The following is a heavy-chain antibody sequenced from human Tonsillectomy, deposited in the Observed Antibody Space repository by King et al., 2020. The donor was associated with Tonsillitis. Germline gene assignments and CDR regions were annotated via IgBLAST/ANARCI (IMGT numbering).Heavy chain of an antibody. CDR1: GYTFGDYG. V-gene: IGHV1-18*04. CDR3: ARGIPTEEARYFDYLLDI. Sequence: HVQLVESGGEVKKSGASVQVSCKASGYTFGDYGVTWVRQAPGQGLEWMGWISVYNGDIKYAQKFQDRVTMTTDTSTSTAYMEVRSLRSDDTAVYYGARGIPTEEARYFDYLLDIWGQGTTVTVSS. D-gene: IGHD3-9*01. CDR2: ISVYNGDI. J-gene: IGHJ6*02.